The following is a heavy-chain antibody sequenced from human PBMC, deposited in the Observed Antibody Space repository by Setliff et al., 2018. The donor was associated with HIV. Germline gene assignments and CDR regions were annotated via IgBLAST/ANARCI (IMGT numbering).Heavy chain of an antibody. CDR2: INHSGST. CDR3: ATGITMAPDY. V-gene: IGHV4-34*01. CDR1: GESFSGYF. D-gene: IGHD1-20*01. J-gene: IGHJ4*02. Sequence: PSETLSLTCAVYGESFSGYFWSWIRQPPGKGLEWIGEINHSGSTNYNPSLKSRVSISVATSKNQFSLKLTSVTAADTAVYYCATGITMAPDYWGQGSLATVSS.